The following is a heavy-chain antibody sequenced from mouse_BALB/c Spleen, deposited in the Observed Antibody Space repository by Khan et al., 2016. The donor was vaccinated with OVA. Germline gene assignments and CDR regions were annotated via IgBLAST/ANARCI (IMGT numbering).Heavy chain of an antibody. CDR3: TREGVDGSSCAY. Sequence: QVQLQQSGTELVRPGASVKLSCKASGYTFTNYWINWVKQRPGQGLEWIGNIYPSDSYTNYHQKFKDKATLTVDNSSSTAYLQLSSPTSEDSAVYYCTREGVDGSSCAYWGQGTLVTVSA. CDR1: GYTFTNYW. J-gene: IGHJ3*01. D-gene: IGHD2-3*01. CDR2: IYPSDSYT. V-gene: IGHV1-69*02.